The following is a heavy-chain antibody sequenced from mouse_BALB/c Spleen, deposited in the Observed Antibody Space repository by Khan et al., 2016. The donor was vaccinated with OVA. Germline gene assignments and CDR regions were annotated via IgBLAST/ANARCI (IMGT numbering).Heavy chain of an antibody. Sequence: EVQLQESGPGLVKPSQSLSITCTVTGYSITSGYGWNWIRQFPGNKLEWMGYISYSGSPNYNPSLKSRISITRDTSKNQFFLQLNSVTTEDTATYYCARTARIKYWGQGTTLTVSS. D-gene: IGHD1-2*01. CDR1: GYSITSGYG. CDR2: ISYSGSP. V-gene: IGHV3-2*02. CDR3: ARTARIKY. J-gene: IGHJ2*01.